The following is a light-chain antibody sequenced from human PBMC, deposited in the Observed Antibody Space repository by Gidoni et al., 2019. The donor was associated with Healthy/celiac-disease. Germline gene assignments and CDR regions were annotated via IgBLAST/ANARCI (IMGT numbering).Light chain of an antibody. Sequence: SYELTQPPSVSVSPGQTARITCSGDQLGDKYACWYQQQPGQSPVLVIYQDSKRPSGIPERFSGSNSGNTATLTISGTQAMDEADYYCQAWDSSTYVVFGGGTKLTVL. V-gene: IGLV3-1*01. CDR3: QAWDSSTYVV. J-gene: IGLJ2*01. CDR1: QLGDKY. CDR2: QDS.